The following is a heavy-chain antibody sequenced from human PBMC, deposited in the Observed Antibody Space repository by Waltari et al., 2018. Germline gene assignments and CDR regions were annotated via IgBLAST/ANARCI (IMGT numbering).Heavy chain of an antibody. CDR1: GGSISSSSYY. D-gene: IGHD2-15*01. J-gene: IGHJ4*02. V-gene: IGHV4-39*07. CDR2: IYYSGST. Sequence: QLQLQESGPGLVTPSETLSLTCTVPGGSISSSSYYWGWIRQPPGKGLEWIGSIYYSGSTYYNPSLKSRVTISVDTSKNQFSLKLSSVTAADTAVYYCARRSILYCSGGSCHGYFDYWGQGTLVTVSS. CDR3: ARRSILYCSGGSCHGYFDY.